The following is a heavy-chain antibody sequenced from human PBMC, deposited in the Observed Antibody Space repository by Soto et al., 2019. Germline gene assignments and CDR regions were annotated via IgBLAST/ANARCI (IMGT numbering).Heavy chain of an antibody. D-gene: IGHD2-15*01. V-gene: IGHV1-69*01. CDR3: ARYDPGNCSGGSCKYYYGMDV. Sequence: QVQLVPSGAEVKKPGASVTVSCKASGGTFSTYGIGWVRQAPGQGLEWMGGIIPIFGTTNYAQKFQGRVTSTADEYTNTAYMERSSVSSEDTAVYYCARYDPGNCSGGSCKYYYGMDVWGQGTKVTVSS. CDR2: IIPIFGTT. J-gene: IGHJ6*01. CDR1: GGTFSTYG.